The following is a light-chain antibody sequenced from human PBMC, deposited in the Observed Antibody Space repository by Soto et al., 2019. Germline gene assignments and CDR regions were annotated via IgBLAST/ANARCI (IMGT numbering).Light chain of an antibody. Sequence: EILMTQSPATLSVSPGERATLSCRASQSLNRNLAWYQQKPGQAPRLIIYGASTRASGIPARFSGSGSGTEFTLTISILQSEYFALYYCQHYNDWPPAFTFGPGTKVDL. CDR3: QHYNDWPPAFT. CDR1: QSLNRN. CDR2: GAS. V-gene: IGKV3D-15*01. J-gene: IGKJ3*01.